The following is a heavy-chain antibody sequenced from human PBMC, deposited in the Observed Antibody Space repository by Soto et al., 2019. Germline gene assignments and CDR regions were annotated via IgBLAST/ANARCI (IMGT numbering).Heavy chain of an antibody. CDR2: IRNDGSNE. D-gene: IGHD3-16*01. Sequence: PGGSRRRSWAASGFTFSKYGMHWVREAPGKGLEWVAVIRNDGSNEYYADSVKGRFTISRDNPKHTLYLQMNSLRAEDTAVYYCAKGPAGGDTHRSADYWGQGALVTVSS. CDR1: GFTFSKYG. CDR3: AKGPAGGDTHRSADY. J-gene: IGHJ4*02. V-gene: IGHV3-30*18.